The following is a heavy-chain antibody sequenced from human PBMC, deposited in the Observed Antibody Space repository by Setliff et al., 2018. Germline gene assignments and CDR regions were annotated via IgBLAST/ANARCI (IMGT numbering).Heavy chain of an antibody. J-gene: IGHJ6*03. D-gene: IGHD3-10*01. CDR1: GYTFRSYA. Sequence: AASVKVSCKASGYTFRSYAMNWMRQAPGQGLEWMGWINTKTGKPTYAQAFTGRIVFSLDTSVSTAYLQISSLKPEDTAVYYCARASRFGTVKWRGDYYMDVWGKGTTVTVSS. CDR2: INTKTGKP. V-gene: IGHV7-4-1*02. CDR3: ARASRFGTVKWRGDYYMDV.